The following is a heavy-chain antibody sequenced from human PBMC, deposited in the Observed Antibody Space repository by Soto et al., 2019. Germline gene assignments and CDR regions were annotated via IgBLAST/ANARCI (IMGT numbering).Heavy chain of an antibody. CDR1: GGSISSGDYY. V-gene: IGHV4-30-4*01. CDR3: VRDQIVATTEKNYYYYYGMDV. Sequence: SETLSLTCTVSGGSISSGDYYWSWIRQPPGKGLEWIGYIYYSGSTYYNPSLKSRVTISVDTSKNQFSLKLSSVTAADTAVYYCVRDQIVATTEKNYYYYYGMDVWGQGTTVTVSS. J-gene: IGHJ6*02. CDR2: IYYSGST. D-gene: IGHD5-12*01.